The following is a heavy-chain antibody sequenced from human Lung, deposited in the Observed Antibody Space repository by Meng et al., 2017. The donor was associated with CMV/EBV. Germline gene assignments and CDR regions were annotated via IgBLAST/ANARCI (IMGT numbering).Heavy chain of an antibody. J-gene: IGHJ6*02. Sequence: GESLKISCAASEFTFNNYAMHWVRQAPGKGLEWVAVISYDGSNKYYADSVKGRFTISRDNSKNTLSLQMNSLRAEDTAVYYCARILVPADTYYYYGMDVWGQGXTVTVSS. V-gene: IGHV3-30-3*01. CDR1: EFTFNNYA. D-gene: IGHD2-2*01. CDR2: ISYDGSNK. CDR3: ARILVPADTYYYYGMDV.